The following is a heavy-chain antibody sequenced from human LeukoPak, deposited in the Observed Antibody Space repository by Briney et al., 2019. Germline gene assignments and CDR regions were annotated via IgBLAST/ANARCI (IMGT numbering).Heavy chain of an antibody. CDR3: ARGGGPTWIQLSTVDY. Sequence: ASVKVSCKASRYTFTDYYIHWVRQAPGQGLEWMGWINANSGGTNYARKFQGRVTMTRDTSISTAYMELSRLRSEDTAVSYCARGGGPTWIQLSTVDYWGQGTLVTVSS. V-gene: IGHV1-2*02. CDR2: INANSGGT. D-gene: IGHD5-18*01. J-gene: IGHJ4*02. CDR1: RYTFTDYY.